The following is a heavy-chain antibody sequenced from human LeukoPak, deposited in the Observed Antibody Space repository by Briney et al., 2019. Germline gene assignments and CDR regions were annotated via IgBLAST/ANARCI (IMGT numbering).Heavy chain of an antibody. CDR2: ISASGDST. CDR3: ARATRRVAVAKGRIPNNNWFDP. J-gene: IGHJ5*02. Sequence: PGGSLRLSCAASGFTFSNSGMNWVRQAPGKGLEWVSTISASGDSTYYADSVKGRFTSSRDNSKNTLYLQMNSLRAEDTAVYYCARATRRVAVAKGRIPNNNWFDPWGQGTLVTVSS. V-gene: IGHV3-23*01. D-gene: IGHD6-19*01. CDR1: GFTFSNSG.